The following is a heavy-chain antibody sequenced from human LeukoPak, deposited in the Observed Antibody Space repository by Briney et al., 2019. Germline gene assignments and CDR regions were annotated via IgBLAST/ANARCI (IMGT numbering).Heavy chain of an antibody. J-gene: IGHJ5*02. D-gene: IGHD3-9*01. CDR3: ARRDQYYDILTGYYHNWFDP. CDR2: IYYSGST. Sequence: SETLSLTCTVSGGSISSYYWSWIRQPPGKGLEWIGYIYYSGSTNYNPSLKSRVTISVDTSKNQFSLKLSSVTAADTAVYYCARRDQYYDILTGYYHNWFDPWGQGTLVTVSS. CDR1: GGSISSYY. V-gene: IGHV4-59*01.